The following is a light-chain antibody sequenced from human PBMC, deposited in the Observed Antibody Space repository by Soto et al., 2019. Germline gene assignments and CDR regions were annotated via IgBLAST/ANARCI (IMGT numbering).Light chain of an antibody. J-gene: IGKJ1*01. Sequence: EIGMKQSPATLSVSQGGRATLSCRASQSISDTLAWYQQKPGQAPRLLIYSASRRATGFPGRFSGSGSGTDFTLTISSLQSEDLAVYYCQQYNNWPWTFGQGTKADIK. V-gene: IGKV3-15*01. CDR1: QSISDT. CDR2: SAS. CDR3: QQYNNWPWT.